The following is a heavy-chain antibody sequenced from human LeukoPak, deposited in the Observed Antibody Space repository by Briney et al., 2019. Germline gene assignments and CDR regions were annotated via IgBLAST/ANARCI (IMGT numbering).Heavy chain of an antibody. Sequence: SQTLSLTCAISGDSVSSNTAAWNWIRQSPSRGLEWLGRTYYRSQWCNDYAVSVKSRVTINPDTSKNQFSLQLKSVTPEDTAVYYCARPYTSDYRGAFDIWGQGTMVTVSS. CDR1: GDSVSSNTAA. CDR3: ARPYTSDYRGAFDI. V-gene: IGHV6-1*01. CDR2: TYYRSQWCN. J-gene: IGHJ3*02. D-gene: IGHD6-19*01.